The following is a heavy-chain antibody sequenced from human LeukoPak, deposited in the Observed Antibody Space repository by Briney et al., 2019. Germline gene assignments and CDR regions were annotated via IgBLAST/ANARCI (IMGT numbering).Heavy chain of an antibody. Sequence: ASVKVSCKASGYAFTSYYMHWVRQAPGQGLEWMGIINPSGGSTSYAQKFQGRVTMTRDMSTSTVYMELSSLRSEDTAVYYCARVYGSGSHRLFFDYWGQGTLVTVSS. CDR2: INPSGGST. J-gene: IGHJ4*02. V-gene: IGHV1-46*01. D-gene: IGHD3-10*01. CDR3: ARVYGSGSHRLFFDY. CDR1: GYAFTSYY.